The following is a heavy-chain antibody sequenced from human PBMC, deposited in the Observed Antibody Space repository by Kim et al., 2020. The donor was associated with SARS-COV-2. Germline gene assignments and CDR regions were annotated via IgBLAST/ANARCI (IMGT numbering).Heavy chain of an antibody. Sequence: GGSLRLSCAASGFTFSSYGMHWVRQAPGKGLEWVAVIWYDGSNKYYADSVKGRFTISRDNSKNTLYLQMNSLRAEDTAVYYCARDLVPLTGYSRPRPGVYGMDVWGQGTTVTVSS. V-gene: IGHV3-33*01. J-gene: IGHJ6*02. D-gene: IGHD3-9*01. CDR2: IWYDGSNK. CDR1: GFTFSSYG. CDR3: ARDLVPLTGYSRPRPGVYGMDV.